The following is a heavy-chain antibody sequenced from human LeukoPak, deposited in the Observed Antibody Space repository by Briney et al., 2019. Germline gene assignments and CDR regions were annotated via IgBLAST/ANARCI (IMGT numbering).Heavy chain of an antibody. CDR2: IYYSGSS. V-gene: IGHV4-59*11. CDR1: GGSISNHH. Sequence: SETLSLTCTVSGGSISNHHWSWIRQPPGKGLEWIGNIYYSGSSNYNPSLESRVTISVDTSKNQFSLKLSSVTAADTAVYYCARRGIVVVPAAAGIIYYYYMDVWGKGTTVTVSS. D-gene: IGHD2-2*01. J-gene: IGHJ6*03. CDR3: ARRGIVVVPAAAGIIYYYYMDV.